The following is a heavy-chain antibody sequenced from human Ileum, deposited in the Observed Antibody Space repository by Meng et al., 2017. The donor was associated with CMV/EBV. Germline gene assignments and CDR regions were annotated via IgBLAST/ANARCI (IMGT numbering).Heavy chain of an antibody. CDR1: GYSISSGDFY. CDR3: ATEYSASPGWFDP. J-gene: IGHJ5*02. V-gene: IGHV4-30-4*08. D-gene: IGHD5-12*01. Sequence: APALFKPSQPPSLSCTVYGYSISSGDFYWTWIRQSPGKGPEWIGYIYYSGSTYYNPSLKSRLTIALDTSKNQFSLRLTSVTDADTGVYYCATEYSASPGWFDPWGQGILVTVSS. CDR2: IYYSGST.